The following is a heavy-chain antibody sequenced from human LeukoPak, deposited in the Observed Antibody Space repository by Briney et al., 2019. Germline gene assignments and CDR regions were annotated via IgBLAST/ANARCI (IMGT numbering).Heavy chain of an antibody. CDR1: GGSISSGGYS. J-gene: IGHJ2*01. CDR3: ARDPSSTSHEEGYWYFYL. D-gene: IGHD2-2*01. Sequence: PSQTLSLTCAVSGGSISSGGYSWIWLRQAQGKGLEWIVYNYHSGSTYYNPSLKSRVTISVDRSKNQFSLKLSSVTAADTAVYYCARDPSSTSHEEGYWYFYLWGRGTLVTVSS. CDR2: NYHSGST. V-gene: IGHV4-30-2*01.